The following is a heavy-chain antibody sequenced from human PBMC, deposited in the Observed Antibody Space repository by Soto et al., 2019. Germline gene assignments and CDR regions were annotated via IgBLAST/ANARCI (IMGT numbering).Heavy chain of an antibody. Sequence: ASVKVSCKAPVYTFTNSDIKSVRHATGQRHEWMGWMNPNSGNTGYAQKFQGRGTMTRNTSISTAYMELSSLRSEDTAVYYCASEIFESTSYYYMYFWGKGTTVTVS. CDR1: VYTFTNSD. V-gene: IGHV1-8*01. D-gene: IGHD3-3*01. CDR3: ASEIFESTSYYYMYF. CDR2: MNPNSGNT. J-gene: IGHJ6*03.